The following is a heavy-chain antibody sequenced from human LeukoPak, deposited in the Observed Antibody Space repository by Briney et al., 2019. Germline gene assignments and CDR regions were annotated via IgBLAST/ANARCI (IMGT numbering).Heavy chain of an antibody. J-gene: IGHJ4*02. CDR2: ISYDGIKK. CDR3: ASGGGYCSRTSCYVSDY. Sequence: GRSLTRYRAAAGFTFSCYAMHWVRHAPGKGRVCLAVISYDGIKKSDADHVKGRFTISRDNSKNTLYLQMNRLRAEDTDVYICASGGGYCSRTSCYVSDYWGQGTLVTVSS. V-gene: IGHV3-30-3*01. CDR1: GFTFSCYA. D-gene: IGHD2-2*01.